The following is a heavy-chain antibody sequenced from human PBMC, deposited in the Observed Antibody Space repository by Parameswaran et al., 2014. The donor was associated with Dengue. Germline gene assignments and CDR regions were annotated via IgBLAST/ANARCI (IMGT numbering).Heavy chain of an antibody. D-gene: IGHD1-26*01. CDR2: ISAYNGNT. Sequence: ISSARLVRQAPGQGLEWMGWISAYNGNTSYAQKLQGRVTMTTDTSTSTAYMELRSLRSDDTAVYYCASIVSYYYYGMDVWGQGTTVTVSS. V-gene: IGHV1-18*01. CDR3: ASIVSYYYYGMDV. J-gene: IGHJ6*02. CDR1: ISS.